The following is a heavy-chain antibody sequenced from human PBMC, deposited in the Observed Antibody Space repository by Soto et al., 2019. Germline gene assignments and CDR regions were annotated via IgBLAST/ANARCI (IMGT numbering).Heavy chain of an antibody. J-gene: IGHJ6*02. CDR1: VGTFSSYA. Sequence: SVKVSCKASVGTFSSYAISWVRQAPGQGLEWMGGIIPIFGTANYAQKFQGRVTLYLQMDNLRAEDTAEYDCAKAEDEYYYHGMDVWGQGTTVTVSS. CDR3: HGMDV. D-gene: IGHD2-21*02. CDR2: IIPIFGTA. V-gene: IGHV1-69*13.